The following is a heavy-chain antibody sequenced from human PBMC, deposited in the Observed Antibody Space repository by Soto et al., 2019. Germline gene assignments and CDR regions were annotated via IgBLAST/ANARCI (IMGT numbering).Heavy chain of an antibody. D-gene: IGHD3-10*01. CDR1: GGSISSYY. V-gene: IGHV4-59*01. CDR3: ARGELWFGEFLFGYYYGMDV. J-gene: IGHJ6*02. CDR2: IYYSGST. Sequence: SETLSLTCTVSGGSISSYYWSWIRQPPGKGLEWIGYIYYSGSTNYNPSLKSRVTISVDTSKNQFSLKLSSVTAADTAVYYCARGELWFGEFLFGYYYGMDVWGQGTTVTVSS.